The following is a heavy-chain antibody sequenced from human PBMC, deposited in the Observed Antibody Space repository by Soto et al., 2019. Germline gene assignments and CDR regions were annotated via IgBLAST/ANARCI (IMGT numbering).Heavy chain of an antibody. CDR3: ARQIGRNLWAFDI. CDR1: GGSISSSSYY. D-gene: IGHD1-1*01. Sequence: PSETLSLTCTVSGGSISSSSYYWGWIRQPPGKGLEWIGSIYYSGSTYYNPSLKSRVTISVDTSKNQFSLNLKSVTAADTAVYYCARQIGRNLWAFDIWGQGTMVTV. CDR2: IYYSGST. J-gene: IGHJ3*02. V-gene: IGHV4-39*01.